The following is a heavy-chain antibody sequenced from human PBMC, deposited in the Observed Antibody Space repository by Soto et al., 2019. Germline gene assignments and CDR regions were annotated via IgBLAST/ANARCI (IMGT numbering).Heavy chain of an antibody. Sequence: ASVKVSCKASGGTFSSYAISWVRQAPGQGLEWMGGIIPIFGTANYAQKFQGRVTITADKSTSTAYMELSSLRSEDTAVYYCARVGDSSGPFLPHYGMDVWGQGTTVTVSS. V-gene: IGHV1-69*06. CDR2: IIPIFGTA. CDR1: GGTFSSYA. J-gene: IGHJ6*02. D-gene: IGHD3-22*01. CDR3: ARVGDSSGPFLPHYGMDV.